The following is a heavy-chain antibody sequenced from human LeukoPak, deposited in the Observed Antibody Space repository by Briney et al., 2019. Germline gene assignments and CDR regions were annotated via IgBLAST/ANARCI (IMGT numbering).Heavy chain of an antibody. CDR2: IIPIFGTA. CDR3: AREWGQSSAFDI. CDR1: GGTFSSYA. J-gene: IGHJ3*02. D-gene: IGHD7-27*01. Sequence: ASVKVSCKASGGTFSSYAISWVRQAPGQGLEWMGGIIPIFGTANYAQKFQGRVTITTDESTSTAYMELSSLRSEDTAVYYCAREWGQSSAFDIWGQRTMVTVSS. V-gene: IGHV1-69*05.